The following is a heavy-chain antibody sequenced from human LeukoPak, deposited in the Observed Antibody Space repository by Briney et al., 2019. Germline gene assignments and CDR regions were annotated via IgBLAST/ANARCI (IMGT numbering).Heavy chain of an antibody. J-gene: IGHJ5*02. CDR2: FYHGGST. D-gene: IGHD3-10*01. V-gene: IGHV4-38-2*02. CDR3: AREGLNMVRGVIPKEAWGWFDP. CDR1: GYSISTGYY. Sequence: PSETLSLTCTVSGYSISTGYYWDWIRQPPGKGLEWIGTFYHGGSTYYNPSLKSRVTISVDTSKNQFSLNLTSVTAADTAVYYCAREGLNMVRGVIPKEAWGWFDPWGQGTLVTVSS.